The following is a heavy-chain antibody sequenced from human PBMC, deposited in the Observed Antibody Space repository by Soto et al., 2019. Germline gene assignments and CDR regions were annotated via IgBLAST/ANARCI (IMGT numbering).Heavy chain of an antibody. J-gene: IGHJ4*02. CDR2: VFYTGTT. CDR3: ARLVAVSPVANV. Sequence: LSLTCGVSSASISTNSYYWGWIRQPPGKGLEWIGSVFYTGTTYYSPSLKSRVTISVDTSKKQFSLTLKSVTAADTALYFCARLVAVSPVANVWGQGTLVTVSS. D-gene: IGHD2-2*01. CDR1: SASISTNSYY. V-gene: IGHV4-39*01.